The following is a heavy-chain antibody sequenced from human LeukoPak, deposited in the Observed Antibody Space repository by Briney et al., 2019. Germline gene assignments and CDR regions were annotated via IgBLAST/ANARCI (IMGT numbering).Heavy chain of an antibody. CDR3: AKNGVDCSSTSCYPLYYMDV. D-gene: IGHD2-2*01. CDR2: ISGGGGIT. V-gene: IGHV3-23*01. J-gene: IGHJ6*03. CDR1: GFTFDSYA. Sequence: PGGSLSLSCAASGFTFDSYAMTWVRQAPGKGLEWVSSISGGGGITNYADSVKGRFTISRDNSKYTLFLQMNSLRAEDTAVYYYAKNGVDCSSTSCYPLYYMDVWGKGTTVAVSS.